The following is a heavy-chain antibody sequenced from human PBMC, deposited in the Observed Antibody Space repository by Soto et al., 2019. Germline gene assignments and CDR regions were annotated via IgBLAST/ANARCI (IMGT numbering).Heavy chain of an antibody. CDR2: IIPIFGTA. V-gene: IGHV1-69*06. D-gene: IGHD5-12*01. Sequence: SVKVSCKASGGTFSSYAISWVRQAPGQGLEWMGGIIPIFGTANYAQKFQGRVTITADKSTSTAYMELSSLRSEDTAVYYCARRRDGFYYYGMDVWGQGATVTV. CDR1: GGTFSSYA. J-gene: IGHJ6*02. CDR3: ARRRDGFYYYGMDV.